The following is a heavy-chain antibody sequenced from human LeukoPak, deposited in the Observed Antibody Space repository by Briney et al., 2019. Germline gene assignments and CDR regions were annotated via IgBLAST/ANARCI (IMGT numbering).Heavy chain of an antibody. CDR1: GGSISSSSYY. J-gene: IGHJ4*02. D-gene: IGHD6-6*01. Sequence: EALSITCTGSGGSISSSSYYWGWLRHPPGKGLEWIGSIYYSGSTYYNPSLKSRVTISVDTSKNQFSLKLSSVTAADTAVYYCARESSSSQELGYWGQGTLVTVST. CDR3: ARESSSSQELGY. CDR2: IYYSGST. V-gene: IGHV4-39*07.